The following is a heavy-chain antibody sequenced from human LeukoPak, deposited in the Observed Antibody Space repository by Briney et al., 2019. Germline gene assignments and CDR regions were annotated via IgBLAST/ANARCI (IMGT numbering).Heavy chain of an antibody. J-gene: IGHJ6*03. Sequence: PSETLSLTCTVSGGSISSGGYFWSWIRQHPGKGLEWIGYIYYSGSTYYNPSLKSRVTISVDTSKNQFSLKLSSVTAADTAVYYCARDRSLARGYYYYYYMDVWGKGTTVTVSS. CDR2: IYYSGST. CDR3: ARDRSLARGYYYYYYMDV. V-gene: IGHV4-31*03. CDR1: GGSISSGGYF. D-gene: IGHD6-13*01.